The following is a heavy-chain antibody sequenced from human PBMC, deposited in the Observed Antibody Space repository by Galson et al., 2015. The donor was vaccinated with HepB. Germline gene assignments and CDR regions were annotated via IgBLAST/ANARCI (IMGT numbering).Heavy chain of an antibody. J-gene: IGHJ6*03. CDR1: GDSISSSNYY. CDR3: ASHHCTDVPCHEGYYYFMDV. Sequence: ETLSLTCTVSGDSISSSNYYWGWIRQPPGKVLEWIGSIYYSGSTHYNPSLKSRATISLDTSRNQFSLKLSSVTAADTALYYCASHHCTDVPCHEGYYYFMDVWGKGTTVTVSS. CDR2: IYYSGST. V-gene: IGHV4-39*01. D-gene: IGHD2-8*01.